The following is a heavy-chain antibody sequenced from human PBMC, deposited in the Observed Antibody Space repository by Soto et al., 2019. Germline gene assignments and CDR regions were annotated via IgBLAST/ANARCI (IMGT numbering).Heavy chain of an antibody. CDR2: LYSGGNT. V-gene: IGHV3-53*01. Sequence: PGGSLRLSCAASGFTFSTYSMNWVRQAPGKGLEWISVLYSGGNTFYADALKGRFTISRDNSQNTLYLQINNLRAEDTAVYYCARGGNTHFDYWGQGTRVTVSS. CDR3: ARGGNTHFDY. CDR1: GFTFSTYS. D-gene: IGHD2-2*02. J-gene: IGHJ4*02.